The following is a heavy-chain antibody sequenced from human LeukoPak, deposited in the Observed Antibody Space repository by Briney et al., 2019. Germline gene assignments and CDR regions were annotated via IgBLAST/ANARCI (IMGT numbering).Heavy chain of an antibody. Sequence: ASVKLSCKASGGTFSSYSISWVRQAPGQGLEWMGGIIPIFGTANYAQKLQGRVTMSRDKSTSTVYMELSSLRAADTAVYYCAGGGDSEGVRYFDWLLYSHSPSNWFDPWGQGTLVTVAS. CDR2: IIPIFGTA. CDR3: AGGGDSEGVRYFDWLLYSHSPSNWFDP. J-gene: IGHJ5*02. V-gene: IGHV1-69*05. D-gene: IGHD3-9*01. CDR1: GGTFSSYS.